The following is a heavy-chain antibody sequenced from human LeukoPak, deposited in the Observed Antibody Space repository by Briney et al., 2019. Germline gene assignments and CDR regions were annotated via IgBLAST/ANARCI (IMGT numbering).Heavy chain of an antibody. J-gene: IGHJ6*03. D-gene: IGHD3-22*01. Sequence: GGSLRLSCAASGFTFSSYGMHWVRQAPGKGLEWVAFIRYDGTNKYYADSVKGRFTISRDNAKNSLYLQMNSLRAEDTAVYYCARGATYYYDSSGYHSYYYYMDVWGKGTTVTVSS. CDR3: ARGATYYYDSSGYHSYYYYMDV. CDR1: GFTFSSYG. CDR2: IRYDGTNK. V-gene: IGHV3-30*02.